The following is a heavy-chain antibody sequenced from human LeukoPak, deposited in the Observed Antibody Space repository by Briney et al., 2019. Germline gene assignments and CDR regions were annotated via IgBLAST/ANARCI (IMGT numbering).Heavy chain of an antibody. V-gene: IGHV1-46*01. J-gene: IGHJ6*02. Sequence: ASVKVSCEASGYTFTSYYMHWVRQAPGQGLEWMGIINPSGGSTSYAQKFQGRVTMTRDTSTSTVYMELSSLRSEDTAVYYCARQCSSTSCYPTSYYYGMDVWGQGTTVTVSS. CDR1: GYTFTSYY. CDR3: ARQCSSTSCYPTSYYYGMDV. CDR2: INPSGGST. D-gene: IGHD2-2*01.